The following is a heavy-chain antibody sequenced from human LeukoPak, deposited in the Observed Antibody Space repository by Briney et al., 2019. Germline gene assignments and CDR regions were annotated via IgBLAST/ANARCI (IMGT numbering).Heavy chain of an antibody. CDR3: AREMSGYSPFDY. V-gene: IGHV3-74*01. J-gene: IGHJ4*02. CDR1: GFTFSSYW. Sequence: SGGSLRLSCAASGFTFSSYWMHWVRQAPGKGLVWVSRINSDGSSTSYADSVKGRCTISRDNAKNTLYLQMNSLRAEGRAVYYCAREMSGYSPFDYWGQGTLVTVSS. CDR2: INSDGSST. D-gene: IGHD5-18*01.